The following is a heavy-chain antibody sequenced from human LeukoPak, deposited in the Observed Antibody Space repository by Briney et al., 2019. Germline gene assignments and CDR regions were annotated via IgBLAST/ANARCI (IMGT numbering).Heavy chain of an antibody. CDR3: AKDLRYSSGWYYYYYGMDV. V-gene: IGHV3-23*01. CDR2: ISGSGGST. D-gene: IGHD6-19*01. J-gene: IGHJ6*02. CDR1: GFTFSSYA. Sequence: PGGSLRLSCAASGFTFSSYAMSWVRQAPGRGLEWVSAISGSGGSTYYADSVKGRFTISRDNSKNTLYLQMNSLRADDTAVYYCAKDLRYSSGWYYYYYGMDVWGQGTTVTVSS.